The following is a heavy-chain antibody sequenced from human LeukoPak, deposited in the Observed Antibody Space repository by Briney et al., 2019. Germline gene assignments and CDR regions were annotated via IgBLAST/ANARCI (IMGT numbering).Heavy chain of an antibody. D-gene: IGHD2-15*01. V-gene: IGHV3-11*01. J-gene: IGHJ4*02. CDR2: IGTSSTTI. CDR3: ARDERDKYDY. Sequence: KPGGSLRLSCAASGFTVSNSYMNWVRQAPGKVLEWVSNIGTSSTTIYYADSVKGRFTISRDNAKNSLYLQMNSLRAEDTAVYYCARDERDKYDYWGQGTLVTVSS. CDR1: GFTVSNSY.